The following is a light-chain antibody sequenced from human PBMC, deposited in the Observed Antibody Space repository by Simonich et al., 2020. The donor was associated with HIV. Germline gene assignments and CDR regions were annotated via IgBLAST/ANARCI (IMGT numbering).Light chain of an antibody. CDR2: EGR. V-gene: IGLV2-23*03. Sequence: QSALTQPASVSGSPGQSITLSCPGTSSDVGTYNLVSWYQQHPGKAPKLMIYEGRKRTSGVSNRFSGSKSGNTASLTISGLQAEDEADDYCCSYAGSSTFRVFGGGTKQTVL. J-gene: IGLJ3*02. CDR1: SSDVGTYNL. CDR3: CSYAGSSTFRV.